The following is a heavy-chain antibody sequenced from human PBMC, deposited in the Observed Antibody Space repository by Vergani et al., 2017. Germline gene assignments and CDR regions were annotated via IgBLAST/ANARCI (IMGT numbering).Heavy chain of an antibody. J-gene: IGHJ6*02. CDR3: AKANPRNSGYDYLYYYRAMDV. D-gene: IGHD5-12*01. CDR2: ISGSGGST. V-gene: IGHV3-23*01. CDR1: GFTFNHYA. Sequence: EVQLLESGGDLVQPGGSLRLSCAASGFTFNHYAMNWVRQAPGKGLEWVSGISGSGGSTYYAGSAKGRFTISRDSSKNTLYLQMNSLSAGDTAVYYCAKANPRNSGYDYLYYYRAMDVWGQGTTVTVSS.